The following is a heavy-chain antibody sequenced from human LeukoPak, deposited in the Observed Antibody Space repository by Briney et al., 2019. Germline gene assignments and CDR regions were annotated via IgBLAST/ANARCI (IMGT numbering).Heavy chain of an antibody. CDR3: ARSVWYSGSYGFDY. D-gene: IGHD1-26*01. CDR2: INPNSGAT. V-gene: IGHV1-2*02. Sequence: ASLEVSCKASGYNFIDHYIYWLRQAPGQGLEWMGWINPNSGATNYAQKFQGRVTMTGDTSMNTAHMELSRLTSDDTAMYFCARSVWYSGSYGFDYLGQGTLVRVAS. CDR1: GYNFIDHY. J-gene: IGHJ4*02.